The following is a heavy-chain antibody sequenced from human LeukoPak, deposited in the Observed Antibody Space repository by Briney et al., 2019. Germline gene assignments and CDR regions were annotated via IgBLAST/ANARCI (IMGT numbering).Heavy chain of an antibody. V-gene: IGHV3-74*01. CDR2: IKSDGSST. CDR1: GFTFSSYW. J-gene: IGHJ4*02. Sequence: GGSLRLSCAASGFTFSSYWMHWVRQAPGKGLVWVSRIKSDGSSTSYADSVKGRFTISRDNGKNSLDLQMNSLRADDTAVYYCARDTLGEGEDANYAVYYFDYWGQGTVVTVSS. CDR3: ARDTLGEGEDANYAVYYFDY. D-gene: IGHD4/OR15-4a*01.